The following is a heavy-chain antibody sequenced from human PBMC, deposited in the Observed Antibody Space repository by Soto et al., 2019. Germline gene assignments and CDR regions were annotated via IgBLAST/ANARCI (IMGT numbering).Heavy chain of an antibody. CDR3: ARVVFSDYGDYYYYYGMDV. Sequence: GESLKISCTGSGYSLTSYWIGWVRQMPGKGLEWMGIIYPGDSDTRYSPSFQGQVTISADKSISTAYLQWSSLKASDTAMYYCARVVFSDYGDYYYYYGMDVWGQGTTVTVSS. CDR1: GYSLTSYW. CDR2: IYPGDSDT. V-gene: IGHV5-51*01. J-gene: IGHJ6*02. D-gene: IGHD4-17*01.